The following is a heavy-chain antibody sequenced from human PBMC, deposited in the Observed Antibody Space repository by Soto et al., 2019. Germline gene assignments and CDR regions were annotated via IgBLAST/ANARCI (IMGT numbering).Heavy chain of an antibody. D-gene: IGHD6-13*01. J-gene: IGHJ1*01. CDR3: ATRTDIIAAAGSEYFQH. V-gene: IGHV4-39*01. Sequence: SETLSLTCTVSGGSISSSSYYWGWIRQPPGKGLEWIGSIYYSGSTYYNPSLKSRVTISVDTSKNQFSLKLSSVTAADTAVYYCATRTDIIAAAGSEYFQHWGQGTLVTVPS. CDR1: GGSISSSSYY. CDR2: IYYSGST.